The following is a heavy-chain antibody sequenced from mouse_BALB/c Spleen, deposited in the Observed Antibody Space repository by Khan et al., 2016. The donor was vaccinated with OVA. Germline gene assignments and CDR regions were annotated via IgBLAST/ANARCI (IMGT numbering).Heavy chain of an antibody. CDR2: MWSDGST. CDR3: ARQPDHHYNVMDY. V-gene: IGHV2-6-1*01. CDR1: GFSLTNYG. J-gene: IGHJ4*01. Sequence: QVQLKESGPGLVAPSQSLSITCTISGFSLTNYGIHWVRQPPGKGLEWLALMWSDGSTTYNSALNSRLTISKDKSKSQVFLKMNSLQTDDTAKYFCARQPDHHYNVMDYWGQGTSVTVSS.